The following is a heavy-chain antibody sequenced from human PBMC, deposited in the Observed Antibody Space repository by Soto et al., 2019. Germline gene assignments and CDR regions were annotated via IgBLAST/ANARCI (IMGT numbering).Heavy chain of an antibody. CDR2: IGDSGSNI. Sequence: GGSLRLSCAASGFTFSTYSMNWFRQAPGKGLEWISYIGDSGSNIYYADSVKGRFTISRDNAKSSLYLQMNNLRDDDTAVDYCVRDDLYTFEIWGQGTMVTVSS. CDR3: VRDDLYTFEI. V-gene: IGHV3-48*02. CDR1: GFTFSTYS. J-gene: IGHJ3*02. D-gene: IGHD2-2*02.